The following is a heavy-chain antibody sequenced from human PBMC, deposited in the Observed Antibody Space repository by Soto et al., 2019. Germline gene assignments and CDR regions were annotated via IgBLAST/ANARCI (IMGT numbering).Heavy chain of an antibody. Sequence: QLQLQESGPGLVKPSETLSLTCSVSGDSINSDNYYWGWIRQPPGKGLEWIGSIYYRGNTYYNPSLKTRVTISLDKSKSQSSLKLNSVTAADLAVYFCARLEGLATISYYFDYWGQGTLVTVSS. CDR2: IYYRGNT. CDR3: ARLEGLATISYYFDY. J-gene: IGHJ4*02. CDR1: GDSINSDNYY. D-gene: IGHD3-9*01. V-gene: IGHV4-39*01.